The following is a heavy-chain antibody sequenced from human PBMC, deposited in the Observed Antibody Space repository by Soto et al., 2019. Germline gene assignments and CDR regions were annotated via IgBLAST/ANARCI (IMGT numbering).Heavy chain of an antibody. CDR1: GYTFTSYD. CDR2: MNPNSGNT. V-gene: IGHV1-8*01. D-gene: IGHD3-3*01. CDR3: ARSQGIPERFLEGLSQWRAWFDP. Sequence: QVQLVQSGAEVKKPGASVKVSCKASGYTFTSYDINWVRQATGQGLEWMGWMNPNSGNTGYAQKFQGRVTMTRNTSISTAYMELSSLRSEDTAVYYCARSQGIPERFLEGLSQWRAWFDPWGQGTLVTVSS. J-gene: IGHJ5*02.